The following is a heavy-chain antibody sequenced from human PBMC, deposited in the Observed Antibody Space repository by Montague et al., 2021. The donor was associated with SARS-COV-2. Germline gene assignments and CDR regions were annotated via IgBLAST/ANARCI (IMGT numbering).Heavy chain of an antibody. Sequence: SETLSLTCSVSGDSIRSSGYYWGWIRQPPGKGLEWIGEISHPGSTKYNPSLKSRVTISVDTYRKQVSLRLTSVTAADTATYYCARGVYNRVLFVVRPRYYFDSWGQGNMVAVSA. D-gene: IGHD3-10*01. J-gene: IGHJ4*02. CDR1: GDSIRSSGYY. CDR3: ARGVYNRVLFVVRPRYYFDS. V-gene: IGHV4-39*07. CDR2: ISHPGST.